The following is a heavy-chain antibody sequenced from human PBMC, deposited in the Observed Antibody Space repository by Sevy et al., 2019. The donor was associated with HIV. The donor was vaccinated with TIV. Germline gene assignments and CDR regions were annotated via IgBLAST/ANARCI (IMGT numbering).Heavy chain of an antibody. V-gene: IGHV3-30-3*01. D-gene: IGHD1-26*01. J-gene: IGHJ4*02. CDR1: GFTFSSYA. Sequence: GGSLRLSCAASGFTFSSYAMHWVRQAPGKGLEWVAVISYDGSNKYYADSVKGRFTISRDNSKNTLYLQMNSLRVEDTAVYYCARVPSPGGSYYTDYWGQGTLVTVSS. CDR2: ISYDGSNK. CDR3: ARVPSPGGSYYTDY.